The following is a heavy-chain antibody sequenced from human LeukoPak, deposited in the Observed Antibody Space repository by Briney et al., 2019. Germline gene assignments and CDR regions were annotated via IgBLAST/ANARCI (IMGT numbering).Heavy chain of an antibody. CDR2: IYYRGST. CDR3: ARATDYGDSYYFDH. V-gene: IGHV4-31*03. CDR1: GGAISTGGYY. J-gene: IGHJ4*02. Sequence: SETLSLTCTVSGGAISTGGYYWSWIRQHPGKGLEYIGYIYYRGSTYYSPSLKSRLTISLDTPNNQFSLKLRSVTAADTAVYYCARATDYGDSYYFDHWGQGTPVTVSS. D-gene: IGHD4/OR15-4a*01.